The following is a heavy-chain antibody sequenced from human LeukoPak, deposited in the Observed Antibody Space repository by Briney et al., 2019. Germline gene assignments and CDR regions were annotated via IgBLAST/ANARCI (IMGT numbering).Heavy chain of an antibody. D-gene: IGHD3-22*01. CDR2: ISSSSSYI. J-gene: IGHJ3*02. Sequence: GGSLRLSCAASGFTFSSYSMNWVRQAPGKGLEWVSSISSSSSYIYYADSVKGRFTISRDNAKNSLYLQMNSLRAEDTAVYYCARGGGYYDSSGYYSGIWGQGTMVTVSS. CDR1: GFTFSSYS. V-gene: IGHV3-21*01. CDR3: ARGGGYYDSSGYYSGI.